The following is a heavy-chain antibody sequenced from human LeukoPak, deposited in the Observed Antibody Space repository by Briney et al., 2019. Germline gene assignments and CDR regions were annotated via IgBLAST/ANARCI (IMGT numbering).Heavy chain of an antibody. CDR3: ARLTSGHFDY. J-gene: IGHJ4*02. V-gene: IGHV4-59*08. Sequence: PSETLSLTCTVSGGSISSYNWSWIRQPPGKGLEWIGYIFYSGSTNYNPSLKSRVTISVDTSKNQFSLNLSSVTAADTAVYYCARLTSGHFDYWGQGTLVTDSS. CDR1: GGSISSYN. CDR2: IFYSGST. D-gene: IGHD3-10*01.